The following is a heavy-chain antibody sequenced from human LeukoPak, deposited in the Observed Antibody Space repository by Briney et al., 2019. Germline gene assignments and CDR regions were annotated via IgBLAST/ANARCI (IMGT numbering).Heavy chain of an antibody. CDR3: ARGAGYSSGWYGDY. CDR2: INAGNGNT. J-gene: IGHJ4*02. Sequence: ASVKVSCKASGYTFTSYAMHWVRQAPGQRLEWMGWINAGNGNTKYSQEFQGRVTITRDTSASTAYMELSSLRSEDMAVYYCARGAGYSSGWYGDYWGQGTLATVSS. D-gene: IGHD6-19*01. CDR1: GYTFTSYA. V-gene: IGHV1-3*03.